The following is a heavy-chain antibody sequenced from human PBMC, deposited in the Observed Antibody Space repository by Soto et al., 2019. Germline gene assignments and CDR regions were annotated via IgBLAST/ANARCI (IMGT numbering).Heavy chain of an antibody. CDR3: ATDVDLLADAFDI. CDR2: ISYAGNNI. J-gene: IGHJ3*02. Sequence: GGSLRLSCAASGFTFRNFVMHWVRQAPGKGLEWVAVISYAGNNIYYADSVKGRFTISRDNSGNTLYLEMSSLRSEDTAVYYCATDVDLLADAFDIWGQGTMVTVSS. D-gene: IGHD5-12*01. CDR1: GFTFRNFV. V-gene: IGHV3-30*03.